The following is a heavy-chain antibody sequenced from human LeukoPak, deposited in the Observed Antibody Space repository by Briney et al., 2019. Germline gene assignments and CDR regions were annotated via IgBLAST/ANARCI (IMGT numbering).Heavy chain of an antibody. CDR2: ISGSAGST. CDR3: ARLGDYDAFDI. D-gene: IGHD3-10*01. Sequence: GGSLRLSCAASGFTFGSYAMSWVRQAPGKGLEWVSAISGSAGSTYYADSVKGRFTISRDNSKNALYLQMNSLRAEDTAVYYCARLGDYDAFDIWGQGTMVTVSS. CDR1: GFTFGSYA. J-gene: IGHJ3*02. V-gene: IGHV3-23*01.